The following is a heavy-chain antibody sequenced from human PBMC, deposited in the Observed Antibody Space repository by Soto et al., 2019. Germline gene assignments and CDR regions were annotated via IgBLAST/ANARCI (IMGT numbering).Heavy chain of an antibody. CDR2: ISAYNGNT. D-gene: IGHD2-21*02. Sequence: ASVKVSCKASGYTFTSYGISWVRQAPGQGLEWMGWISAYNGNTNYAQKLQGRVTMTTDTSTSTVYMELSSLRSEDTAVYYCAREYGGNSNYYYYYGMDVWGQGTTVTVSS. CDR1: GYTFTSYG. V-gene: IGHV1-18*01. CDR3: AREYGGNSNYYYYYGMDV. J-gene: IGHJ6*02.